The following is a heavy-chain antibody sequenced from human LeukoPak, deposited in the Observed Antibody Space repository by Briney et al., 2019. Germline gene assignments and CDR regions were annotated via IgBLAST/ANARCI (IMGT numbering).Heavy chain of an antibody. CDR2: IYHSGST. Sequence: SQTLSLTCAVSGGSISSGGYSWSWIRQPPGKGLEWIGYIYHSGSTYYNPSLKSRVTISVDRSKNQFSLKLSSVTAADTAVYYCASLSDYGSGLPGDYWGQGTLVTVSS. CDR1: GGSISSGGYS. CDR3: ASLSDYGSGLPGDY. D-gene: IGHD3-10*01. J-gene: IGHJ4*02. V-gene: IGHV4-30-2*01.